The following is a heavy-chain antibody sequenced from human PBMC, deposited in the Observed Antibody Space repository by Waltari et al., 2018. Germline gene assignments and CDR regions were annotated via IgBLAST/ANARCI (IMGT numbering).Heavy chain of an antibody. CDR1: GFPFSSYA. J-gene: IGHJ4*02. CDR3: AKASLRTCSGARCYHFDY. Sequence: EVQLLDSGGGLVQPGGSLRLSCAASGFPFSSYAMSGVRQSPGTRPEWVSTFSGGIDTTYYANSVKGRFTISRDNSKNTLYLQVNSLRAEDTAVYYCAKASLRTCSGARCYHFDYWGQGTVVTVSS. CDR2: FSGGIDTT. V-gene: IGHV3-23*01. D-gene: IGHD2-15*01.